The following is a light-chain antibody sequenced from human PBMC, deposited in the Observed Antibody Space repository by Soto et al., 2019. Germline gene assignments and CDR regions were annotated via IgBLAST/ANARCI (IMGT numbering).Light chain of an antibody. CDR3: QQCATSPLT. V-gene: IGKV3-20*01. J-gene: IGKJ4*01. Sequence: EIVLTQSPGTLSSSPGERATLSCRASQSVGNNYLAWFQQKSGQAPRLLIYDASSRATDIPDRFSGSGSGTDFTLTISRLEPEDFAVYYCQQCATSPLTFGGGTKVEIK. CDR2: DAS. CDR1: QSVGNNY.